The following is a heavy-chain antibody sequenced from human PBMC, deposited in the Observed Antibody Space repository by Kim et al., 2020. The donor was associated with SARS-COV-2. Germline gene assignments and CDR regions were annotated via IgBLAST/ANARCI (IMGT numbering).Heavy chain of an antibody. D-gene: IGHD1-7*01. V-gene: IGHV3-30*04. CDR3: ARDLGELELRYYYYGMDV. CDR1: GFTFSSYA. J-gene: IGHJ6*02. Sequence: GGSLRLSCAASGFTFSSYAMHWVRQAPGKGLEWVAVISYDGSNKYYADSVKGRFTISRDNSKNTLYLQMNSLRAEDTAVYYCARDLGELELRYYYYGMDVWGQGTTVTVSS. CDR2: ISYDGSNK.